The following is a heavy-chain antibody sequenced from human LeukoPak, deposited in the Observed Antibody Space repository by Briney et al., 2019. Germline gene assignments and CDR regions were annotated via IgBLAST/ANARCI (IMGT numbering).Heavy chain of an antibody. CDR2: IRGSGENT. CDR3: AKRRGYYDSSGQNGY. V-gene: IGHV3-23*01. J-gene: IGHJ4*02. Sequence: QAGGSLRLSCAASGFTFSSYAMTWVRQAPGKGLEWVSSIRGSGENTYYADSVKGRFTISRDNSKNTLYLQMHSLRAEDTAVYYCAKRRGYYDSSGQNGYWGQGTLVTVSS. D-gene: IGHD3-22*01. CDR1: GFTFSSYA.